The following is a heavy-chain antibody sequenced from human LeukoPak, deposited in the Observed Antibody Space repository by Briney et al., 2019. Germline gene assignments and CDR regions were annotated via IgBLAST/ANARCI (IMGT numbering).Heavy chain of an antibody. V-gene: IGHV3-21*01. CDR2: ISSSSSYI. J-gene: IGHJ4*02. Sequence: PGGSLRLSCAASGFTFSSYSMNWVRQAPGKGLEWVSSISSSSSYIYYADSVKGRFTISRDNAKNSLYLQMNSLRAEDTAVYYCARGSLGYCSSTSCLHDYWGQGTLVTVSS. CDR1: GFTFSSYS. CDR3: ARGSLGYCSSTSCLHDY. D-gene: IGHD2-2*01.